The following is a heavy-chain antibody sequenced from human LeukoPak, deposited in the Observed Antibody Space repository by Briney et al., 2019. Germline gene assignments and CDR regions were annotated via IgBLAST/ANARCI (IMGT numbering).Heavy chain of an antibody. J-gene: IGHJ6*03. Sequence: SGPALVKPTQTLTLTCTFSGFSLSTSGLCVSWIRQPPGKALEWLARIDWDDDKYYSTSLKSRLTISKDTSKNQVVLTMNNIDSVDTPTYYCARTKFDPSIAVEYYYMDVWGKGTTVAIS. CDR3: ARTKFDPSIAVEYYYMDV. CDR2: IDWDDDK. D-gene: IGHD6-19*01. V-gene: IGHV2-70*11. CDR1: GFSLSTSGLC.